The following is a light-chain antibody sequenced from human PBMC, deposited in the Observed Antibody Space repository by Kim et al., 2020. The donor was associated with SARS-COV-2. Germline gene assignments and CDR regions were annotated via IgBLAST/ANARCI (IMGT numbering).Light chain of an antibody. J-gene: IGLJ3*02. Sequence: GTSVTLSCTRSSGSIASDYVLWYQQLPGSSPSTLIYEDSKSPPGVPDPFSCSIDSSSNSASLTISGLKAEDEADYYCQSYDSNNGVFGGGTQLTVL. V-gene: IGLV6-57*01. CDR2: EDS. CDR1: SGSIASDY. CDR3: QSYDSNNGV.